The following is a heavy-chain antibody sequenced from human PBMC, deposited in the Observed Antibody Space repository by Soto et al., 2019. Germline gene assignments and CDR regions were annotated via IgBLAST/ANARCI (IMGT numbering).Heavy chain of an antibody. D-gene: IGHD6-25*01. CDR1: GFTFSSYA. Sequence: GGSLRLSCAASGFTFSSYAMHWVRQAPGKGLEWVAVISYDGSNKYYADSVKGRFTISRDNSKNTLYLQMNSLRDEDTAVYYCAIITGFSGDYWGQGTLVTVSS. J-gene: IGHJ4*02. CDR2: ISYDGSNK. V-gene: IGHV3-30-3*01. CDR3: AIITGFSGDY.